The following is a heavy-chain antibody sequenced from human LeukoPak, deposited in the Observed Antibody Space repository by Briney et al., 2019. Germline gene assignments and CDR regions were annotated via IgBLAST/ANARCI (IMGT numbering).Heavy chain of an antibody. V-gene: IGHV1-18*04. CDR2: ISAYNGNT. CDR3: ARGPRVVAASGPDY. D-gene: IGHD2-15*01. Sequence: GESLQISCQGSGYRFTSYWIGWVRQAPGQGLEWMGWISAYNGNTNYAQKLQGRVTMTTDTSTSTAYMEPRSLRSDDTAVYYCARGPRVVAASGPDYWGPGTLVTVSS. CDR1: GYRFTSYW. J-gene: IGHJ4*02.